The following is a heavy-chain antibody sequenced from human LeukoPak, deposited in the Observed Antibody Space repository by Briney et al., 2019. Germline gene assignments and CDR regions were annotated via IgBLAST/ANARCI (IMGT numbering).Heavy chain of an antibody. D-gene: IGHD1-14*01. CDR1: GFTLSSCG. J-gene: IGHJ4*02. CDR2: IGPTGTDR. CDR3: AAETIGRHYDY. V-gene: IGHV3-21*01. Sequence: GGSLRLSRAASGFTLSSCGFNWVRQAPGKGLEWVSSIGPTGTDRYYADSVRGRFTISRDNAKNSMYLQMDSLRDEDTAVYYCAAETIGRHYDYWGQGTLLTVPS.